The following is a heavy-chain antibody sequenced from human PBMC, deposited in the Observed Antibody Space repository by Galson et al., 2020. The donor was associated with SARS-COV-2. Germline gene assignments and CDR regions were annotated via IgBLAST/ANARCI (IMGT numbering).Heavy chain of an antibody. J-gene: IGHJ6*03. CDR1: GFTFSSYT. Sequence: GGSLRLSCTASGFTFSSYTMNWVRQVPGKGLEWVSSVTTYGTHLSYADSVKGRFTISRDNAINSLYLQMNSLRAGDTAVYFCARTVTPHYYYSYYMDVWGKGTTVTVSS. CDR2: VTTYGTHL. V-gene: IGHV3-21*01. D-gene: IGHD5-18*01. CDR3: ARTVTPHYYYSYYMDV.